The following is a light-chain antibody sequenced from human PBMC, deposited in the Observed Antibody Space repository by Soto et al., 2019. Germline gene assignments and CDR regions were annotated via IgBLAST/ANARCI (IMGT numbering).Light chain of an antibody. CDR1: SSNIGAGYD. V-gene: IGLV1-40*01. CDR2: GNS. CDR3: QSYDRSLSGLV. J-gene: IGLJ2*01. Sequence: QSVLTQPPSVSGAPGQRVTISCTGSSSNIGAGYDVHWYQQLPGTAPKLLIYGNSNRPSGVPDRFSGSKSGTSASLAITGLQAEAEADYYCQSYDRSLSGLVFGGGTKVTVL.